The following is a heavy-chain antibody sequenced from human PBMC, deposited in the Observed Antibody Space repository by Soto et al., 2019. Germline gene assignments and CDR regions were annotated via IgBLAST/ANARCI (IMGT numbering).Heavy chain of an antibody. V-gene: IGHV1-8*01. Sequence: GASVKVSCKASGYTFTSYDINWVRQATGQGLEWMGWMNPNSGNTGYAQKFQGRVTMTRNTSISTAYMELSSLRSEDTAVYYCAVGSGYCSGGSCYPTTYYYYYMDVWGKGTTVTVSS. CDR3: AVGSGYCSGGSCYPTTYYYYYMDV. CDR2: MNPNSGNT. CDR1: GYTFTSYD. D-gene: IGHD2-15*01. J-gene: IGHJ6*03.